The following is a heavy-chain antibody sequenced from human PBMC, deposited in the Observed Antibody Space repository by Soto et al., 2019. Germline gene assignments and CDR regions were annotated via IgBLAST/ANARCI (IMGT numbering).Heavy chain of an antibody. Sequence: QVQLVQSGPEVRKPGASVKVSCKASGYIFSRYGISWVRQAPGQGLEWMAWISGYNGNTKFGERVQGRVNVTTYTSTSTAYMELRSLRSDDTAVYFCAREAAAERNYYGLDVWGQGTTVSVSS. J-gene: IGHJ6*02. V-gene: IGHV1-18*04. D-gene: IGHD6-13*01. CDR2: ISGYNGNT. CDR3: AREAAAERNYYGLDV. CDR1: GYIFSRYG.